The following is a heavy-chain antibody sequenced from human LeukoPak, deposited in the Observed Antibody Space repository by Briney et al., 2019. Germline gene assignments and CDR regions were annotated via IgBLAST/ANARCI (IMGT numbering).Heavy chain of an antibody. D-gene: IGHD2-15*01. V-gene: IGHV4-34*01. CDR2: INHSGST. CDR1: GGSFSGYY. Sequence: SETLSLTCAVYGGSFSGYYWSWIRQPQGKGLEWIGEINHSGSTNYNPSLKSRVTISVDTSKNQFSLKLSSVTAADTAVYYCARGLGYCSGGSCYSFRYNWFDPWGQGTLVTVSS. CDR3: ARGLGYCSGGSCYSFRYNWFDP. J-gene: IGHJ5*02.